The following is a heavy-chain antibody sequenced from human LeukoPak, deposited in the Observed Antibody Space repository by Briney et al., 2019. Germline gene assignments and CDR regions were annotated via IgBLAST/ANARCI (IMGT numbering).Heavy chain of an antibody. Sequence: SETLSLTCAVYGGSFSGYYWSWIRQPPGKGLEWIGEINHSGSTNYNPSLKSRVTISVDTSKNQFSLELSSVTAADTAVYYCAVYGSGSHDYWGQGTLVTVSS. D-gene: IGHD3-10*01. CDR2: INHSGST. CDR1: GGSFSGYY. V-gene: IGHV4-34*01. CDR3: AVYGSGSHDY. J-gene: IGHJ4*02.